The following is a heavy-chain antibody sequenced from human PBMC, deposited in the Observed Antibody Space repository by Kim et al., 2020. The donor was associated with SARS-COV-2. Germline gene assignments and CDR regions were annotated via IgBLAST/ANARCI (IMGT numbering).Heavy chain of an antibody. Sequence: SVKVSCKASGGTFSSYAISWVRQAPGQGLEWMGGIIPIFGTANYAQKFQGRVTITADESTSTAYMELSSLRSEDTAVYYCARDTGYSGYDGGYWGQGTLVTVSS. CDR2: IIPIFGTA. CDR3: ARDTGYSGYDGGY. V-gene: IGHV1-69*13. J-gene: IGHJ4*02. D-gene: IGHD5-12*01. CDR1: GGTFSSYA.